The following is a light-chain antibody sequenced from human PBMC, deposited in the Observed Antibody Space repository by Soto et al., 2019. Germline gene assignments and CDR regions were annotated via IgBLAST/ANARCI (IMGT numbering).Light chain of an antibody. CDR3: QQYSNLWT. V-gene: IGKV3-11*01. Sequence: EIVLPQSPATLSLSPGERATLSCRASQSISLSLAWYQHKPGQAPRLLIYDASKRATGIPARFSGSGSGTDFTLSISRLEPEDFAVYYCQQYSNLWTFGQGTKVDIK. CDR1: QSISLS. J-gene: IGKJ1*01. CDR2: DAS.